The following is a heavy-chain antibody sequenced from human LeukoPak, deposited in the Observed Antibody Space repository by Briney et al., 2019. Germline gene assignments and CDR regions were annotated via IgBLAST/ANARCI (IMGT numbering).Heavy chain of an antibody. Sequence: GGSLRLSCAASGFTFSSYAMTWVRQAPGKGLEWVSGISGSGGSTHYADSVKGRFTISRDNSKNTLYLQMNSLRAEDTAVYYCAKDTYTHSGTYYLYYFDYWGQGTLVTVSS. CDR3: AKDTYTHSGTYYLYYFDY. D-gene: IGHD1-26*01. V-gene: IGHV3-23*01. CDR2: ISGSGGST. CDR1: GFTFSSYA. J-gene: IGHJ4*02.